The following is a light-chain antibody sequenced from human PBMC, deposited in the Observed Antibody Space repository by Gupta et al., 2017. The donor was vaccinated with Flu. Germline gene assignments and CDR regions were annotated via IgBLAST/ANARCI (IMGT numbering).Light chain of an antibody. CDR3: QQYGSSPRT. V-gene: IGKV3-20*01. CDR1: QSVTSSY. Sequence: EIVLTQSPGTLSLSPGERATLSCRASQSVTSSYLAWYQQKPGQAPRLLIYGASSRGTCIPDRFSGSGSGTDFTLTISRLEPEDFAVYYCQQYGSSPRTFGQGTKVDIK. J-gene: IGKJ1*01. CDR2: GAS.